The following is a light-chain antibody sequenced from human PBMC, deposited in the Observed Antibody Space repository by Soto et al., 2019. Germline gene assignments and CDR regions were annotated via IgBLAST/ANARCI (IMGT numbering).Light chain of an antibody. CDR1: QGISRN. CDR3: QQYYSYYT. CDR2: AAS. V-gene: IGKV1-8*01. Sequence: AIGMTQSPSSLSAPTGDSVTITCRASQGISRNLAWYQQKQGKAPKLLIYAASTLQSGVPSRFSRSGSGTDFTLTISCLQSEDFATYYWQQYYSYYTFGHGTKVEIK. J-gene: IGKJ1*01.